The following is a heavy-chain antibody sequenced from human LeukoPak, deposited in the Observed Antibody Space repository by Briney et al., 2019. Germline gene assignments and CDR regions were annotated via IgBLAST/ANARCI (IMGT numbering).Heavy chain of an antibody. V-gene: IGHV3-53*01. CDR2: IYSGGGI. D-gene: IGHD3-10*01. Sequence: GGSLRLSCAASGFTVNSNYIHWVRQAPGKGLEWVSVIYSGGGILYADSVKGRFTISRDISKNTVFLQMNSVRTEDTALYHCARGMVRSYYGLDVWGQGTTVTVSS. J-gene: IGHJ6*02. CDR1: GFTVNSNY. CDR3: ARGMVRSYYGLDV.